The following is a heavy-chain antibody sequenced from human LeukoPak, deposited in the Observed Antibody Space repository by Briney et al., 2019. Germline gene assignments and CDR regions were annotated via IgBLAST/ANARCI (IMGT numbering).Heavy chain of an antibody. CDR1: RASISSYY. Sequence: SETLSLTCSVSRASISSYYWTWIRQPPGKGLEWIGYIFFDGSTSYNPSLKSRVTMSREASKNQFSLKVTSVTAADTAVYYCASPGGATDGAFDVWGWGPGTMVIVSA. V-gene: IGHV4-59*08. CDR3: ASPGGATDGAFDVWG. D-gene: IGHD1-26*01. CDR2: IFFDGST. J-gene: IGHJ3*01.